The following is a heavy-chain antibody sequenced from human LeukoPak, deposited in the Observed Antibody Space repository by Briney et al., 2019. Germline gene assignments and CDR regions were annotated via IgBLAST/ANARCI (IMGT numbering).Heavy chain of an antibody. D-gene: IGHD2-2*01. CDR3: ARGRGVVVPAPTHHNGY. Sequence: SETLSLTCAVYGGSFSGYYWSWIRQPPGKGLEWIGEINHSGSTNYDPSLKSRVTISVDTSKNQFSLKLSSVTAADTAVYYCARGRGVVVPAPTHHNGYWGQGTLVTVSS. V-gene: IGHV4-34*01. J-gene: IGHJ4*02. CDR2: INHSGST. CDR1: GGSFSGYY.